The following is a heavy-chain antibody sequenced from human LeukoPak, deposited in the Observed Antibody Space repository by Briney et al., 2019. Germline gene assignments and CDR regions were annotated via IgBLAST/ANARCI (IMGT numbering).Heavy chain of an antibody. D-gene: IGHD6-19*01. CDR2: INHSGST. CDR1: GGSFSGYY. CDR3: ARGLDSHSGWWWKVGYFDY. Sequence: SETLSLTCAVYGGSFSGYYWSWIRQPPGKGLEWIGEINHSGSTNYNPSLKSRVTISVDTSKNQFSLKLSSVTAADTAVYYCARGLDSHSGWWWKVGYFDYWGQGTLVTVSS. V-gene: IGHV4-34*01. J-gene: IGHJ4*02.